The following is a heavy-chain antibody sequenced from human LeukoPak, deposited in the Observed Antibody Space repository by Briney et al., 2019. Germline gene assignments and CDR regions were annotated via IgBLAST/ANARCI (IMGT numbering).Heavy chain of an antibody. CDR2: ISSSITTT. CDR3: ARRYGDSTAYAFDI. Sequence: PGGSLRLFCAAFEFTFSSYSMTWVRQAPGKGLEWLAFISSSITTTYYADSVRGRFTISRDNAKYSLYLQMNSLRAEDTAVYYCARRYGDSTAYAFDIWGQGTMVTVSS. D-gene: IGHD7-27*01. CDR1: EFTFSSYS. V-gene: IGHV3-48*04. J-gene: IGHJ3*02.